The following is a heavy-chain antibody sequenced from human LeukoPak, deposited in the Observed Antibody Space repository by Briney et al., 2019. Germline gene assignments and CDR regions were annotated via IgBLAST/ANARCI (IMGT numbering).Heavy chain of an antibody. J-gene: IGHJ6*03. CDR2: IYYSGST. Sequence: PSETLFLTCTVSGGSISSSSYHWGWIRQPPGKGLEWIGSIYYSGSTYYNPSLKSRVTISVDTSKNQFSLKLSSVTAADTAVYYCARQTMVTSYYYYYYYMDVWGKGTTVTVSS. CDR1: GGSISSSSYH. V-gene: IGHV4-39*07. D-gene: IGHD5-18*01. CDR3: ARQTMVTSYYYYYYYMDV.